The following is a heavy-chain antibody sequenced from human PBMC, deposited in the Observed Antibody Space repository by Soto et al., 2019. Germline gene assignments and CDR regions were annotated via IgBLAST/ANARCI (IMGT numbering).Heavy chain of an antibody. CDR2: IYYSGST. V-gene: IGHV4-59*01. CDR1: GGSISSYY. J-gene: IGHJ6*03. Sequence: PSETLSLTCTVSGGSISSYYWSWIRQPPGKGLEWIGYIYYSGSTNYNPSLKSRVTISVDTSKNQFSLKLSSVTAADTAVYYCARVGSQYVFWSGYYGGLLGYYYYMDVWGKGTTVTVSS. D-gene: IGHD3-3*01. CDR3: ARVGSQYVFWSGYYGGLLGYYYYMDV.